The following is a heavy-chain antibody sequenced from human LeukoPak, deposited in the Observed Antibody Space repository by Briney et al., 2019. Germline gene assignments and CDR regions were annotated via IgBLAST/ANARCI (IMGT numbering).Heavy chain of an antibody. Sequence: AESLRLSCAASGFTFSNFAMTWVRQAPGKGLEWVSSIVGSSSTYYADSLKGRFTISRDNAKNSLYLQMNSLRAEDTAVYYRARIGAGSSRDYWGQGTLVTVSS. V-gene: IGHV3-21*01. J-gene: IGHJ4*02. CDR2: IVGSSST. CDR3: ARIGAGSSRDY. CDR1: GFTFSNFA. D-gene: IGHD6-13*01.